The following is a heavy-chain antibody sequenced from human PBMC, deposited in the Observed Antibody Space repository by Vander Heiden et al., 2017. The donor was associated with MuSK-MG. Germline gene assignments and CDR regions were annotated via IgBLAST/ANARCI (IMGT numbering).Heavy chain of an antibody. CDR1: W. V-gene: IGHV3-15*01. J-gene: IGHJ4*02. D-gene: IGHD1-26*01. CDR2: IKSENDGGFT. CDR3: TTAYVGNSFAFEN. Sequence: WMAWVRQAPGKGLEWVARIKSENDGGFTDYAAPVEGRFTISRDDSHNMVFLEMKTLKTEDTAVYFCTTAYVGNSFAFENWGQGTRVTVSS.